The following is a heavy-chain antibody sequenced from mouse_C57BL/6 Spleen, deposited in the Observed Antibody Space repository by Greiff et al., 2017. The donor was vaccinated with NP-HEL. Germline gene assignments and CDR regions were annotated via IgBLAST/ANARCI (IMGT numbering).Heavy chain of an antibody. CDR2: IDPSDSYT. CDR3: ARGLLRYYAMDY. J-gene: IGHJ4*01. D-gene: IGHD1-1*01. Sequence: QVQLQQPGAELVRPGTSVKLSCKASGYTFTSYWMHWVKQRPGQGLEWIGVIDPSDSYTNYNQKFKGKATLTVDTSSGTAYMQLSSLTSEDSAVYYCARGLLRYYAMDYWGQGTSVTVSS. CDR1: GYTFTSYW. V-gene: IGHV1-59*01.